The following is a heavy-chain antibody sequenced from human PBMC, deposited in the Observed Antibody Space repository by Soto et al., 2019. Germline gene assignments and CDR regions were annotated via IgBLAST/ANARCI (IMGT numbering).Heavy chain of an antibody. J-gene: IGHJ4*02. CDR3: ARGGYCASYYIRDD. V-gene: IGHV1-69*13. CDR2: IIPIFGAA. CDR1: GGTFSSYA. Sequence: ASVKVSCKASGGTFSSYAISWVRQAPGQGLEWMGWIIPIFGAANYAQKFQGRVTITADESTSTAYMELSSLRSEDTAVYYCARGGYCASYYIRDDWGQGTQLTVSS. D-gene: IGHD1-26*01.